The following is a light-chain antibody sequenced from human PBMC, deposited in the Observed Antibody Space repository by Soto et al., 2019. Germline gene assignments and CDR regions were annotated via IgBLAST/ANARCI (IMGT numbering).Light chain of an antibody. Sequence: IQMTQSPSTLSASVGDTVTMACRASESISSWLAWYQEKPGKAPNLLIYDASSLESGVPSRFSGSGSGTEFTLTISSLQPDDFATYYCQQYNSYSTFGQGTRLEIK. J-gene: IGKJ5*01. CDR3: QQYNSYST. V-gene: IGKV1-5*01. CDR2: DAS. CDR1: ESISSW.